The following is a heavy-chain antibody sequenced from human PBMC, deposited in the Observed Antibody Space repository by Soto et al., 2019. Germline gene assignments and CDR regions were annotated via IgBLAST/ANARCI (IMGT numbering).Heavy chain of an antibody. CDR2: IRSKANSYAT. D-gene: IGHD6-13*01. V-gene: IGHV3-73*01. CDR3: TRRAAAENYGMDV. J-gene: IGHJ6*02. CDR1: GFTFSGSA. Sequence: EVQLVESGGGLVQPGGSLKLSCAASGFTFSGSAMHWVRQASGKGLEWVGRIRSKANSYATAYAASVKGRFTISRDDSKNTAYLQMNSLKTEDTAVYYCTRRAAAENYGMDVWGQGTTVTVSS.